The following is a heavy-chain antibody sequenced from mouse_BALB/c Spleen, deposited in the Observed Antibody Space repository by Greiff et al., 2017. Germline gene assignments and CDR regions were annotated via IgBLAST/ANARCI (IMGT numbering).Heavy chain of an antibody. J-gene: IGHJ2*01. CDR2: ISSGGGST. V-gene: IGHV5-12-1*01. CDR3: ARHNFDY. CDR1: GFAFSSYD. Sequence: EVHLVESGGGLVKPGGSLKLSCAASGFAFSSYDMSWVRQTPEKRLEWVAYISSGGGSTYYPDTVKGRFTISRDNAKNTLYLQMSSLKSEDTAMYYCARHNFDYWGQGTTLTVSS.